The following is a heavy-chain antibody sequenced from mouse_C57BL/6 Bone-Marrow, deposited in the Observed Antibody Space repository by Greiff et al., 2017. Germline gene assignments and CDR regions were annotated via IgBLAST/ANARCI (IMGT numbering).Heavy chain of an antibody. CDR3: ARMTTVVATSRYYYAMDY. V-gene: IGHV1-64*01. CDR1: GYTFTSYW. CDR2: IHPNSGST. Sequence: LVESGAELVKPGASVKLSCKASGYTFTSYWMHWVKQRPGQGLEWIGMIHPNSGSTNYNEKFKSKATLTVDKSSSTAYMQLSSLTSEDSAVYYCARMTTVVATSRYYYAMDYWGQGTSVTVSS. D-gene: IGHD1-1*01. J-gene: IGHJ4*01.